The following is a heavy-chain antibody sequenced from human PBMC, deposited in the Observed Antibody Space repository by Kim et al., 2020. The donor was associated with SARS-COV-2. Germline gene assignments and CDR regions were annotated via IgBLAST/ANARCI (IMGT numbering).Heavy chain of an antibody. CDR1: GYTFTSYD. CDR2: MNPNSGNT. V-gene: IGHV1-8*01. J-gene: IGHJ6*03. CDR3: ARGQILYGDCVFHVPLYYYSCMDV. D-gene: IGHD4-17*01. Sequence: ASVKVSCKASGYTFTSYDINWVRQATGQGLEWMGWMNPNSGNTGYAQKFQGRVTMTRNTSISTAYMELSSLRSEDTAVYYCARGQILYGDCVFHVPLYYYSCMDVWGEGTTVTVSS.